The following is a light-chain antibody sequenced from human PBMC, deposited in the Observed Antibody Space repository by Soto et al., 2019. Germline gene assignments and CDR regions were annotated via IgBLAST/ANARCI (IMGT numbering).Light chain of an antibody. V-gene: IGKV3-11*01. J-gene: IGKJ5*01. CDR2: DAS. Sequence: EIVLTQSPGTLSLSPGESATLSCRASQSVNISLAWYQQKPGQAPRLLIYDASNRATGVPARFSGSGSGTDFTLTVSSLEPEDFALYYCQQRSNWPPEITFGQGTRLEIK. CDR3: QQRSNWPPEIT. CDR1: QSVNIS.